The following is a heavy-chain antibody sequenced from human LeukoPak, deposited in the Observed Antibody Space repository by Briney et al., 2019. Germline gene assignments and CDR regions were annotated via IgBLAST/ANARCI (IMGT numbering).Heavy chain of an antibody. CDR1: GFTVSSNF. D-gene: IGHD2-8*02. CDR2: IYSGGST. Sequence: PGGSLRLSCAASGFTVSSNFMSWVRQAPGKGLEWVSIIYSGGSTYYADSVKGRFTISRDNSKNTLYLQVNSLRAEDTAVYYCAKASGRQSGGPWWYYFDFWAQGTLVTVSS. CDR3: AKASGRQSGGPWWYYFDF. V-gene: IGHV3-53*01. J-gene: IGHJ4*02.